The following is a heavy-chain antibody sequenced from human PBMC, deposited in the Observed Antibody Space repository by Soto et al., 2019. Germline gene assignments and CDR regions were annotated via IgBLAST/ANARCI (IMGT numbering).Heavy chain of an antibody. CDR3: ARYYYDTPGIYPTYYLDY. CDR2: IWFDGSNE. CDR1: GFTFTNYG. J-gene: IGHJ4*02. V-gene: IGHV3-33*01. Sequence: QVQLVESGGGVVQPGRSLRLSCAASGFTFTNYGMHWVRQAPGKGLEWVALIWFDGSNEYYADSVKGRFSISRDNSKNTVYLQMNSLRAEDTAVYYCARYYYDTPGIYPTYYLDYWGQGTLVTVSS. D-gene: IGHD3-22*01.